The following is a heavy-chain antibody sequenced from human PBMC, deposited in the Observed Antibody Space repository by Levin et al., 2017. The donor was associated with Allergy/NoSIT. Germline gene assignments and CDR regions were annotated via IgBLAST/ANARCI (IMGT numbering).Heavy chain of an antibody. Sequence: GGSLRLSCKASGGTFSSYAISWVRQAPGQGLEWMGGIIPIFGAANYAQKFQGRVTITADKSTSTAYMELSSLRSDDTAVYYCATEPIAAAGTIDYWGQGTLVTVSS. CDR1: GGTFSSYA. J-gene: IGHJ4*02. CDR2: IIPIFGAA. CDR3: ATEPIAAAGTIDY. D-gene: IGHD6-13*01. V-gene: IGHV1-69*06.